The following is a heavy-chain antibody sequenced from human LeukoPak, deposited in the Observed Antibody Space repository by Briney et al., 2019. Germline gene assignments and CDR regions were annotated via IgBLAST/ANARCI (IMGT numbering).Heavy chain of an antibody. D-gene: IGHD1-26*01. CDR1: GFTFSNYN. V-gene: IGHV3-21*04. Sequence: GGSLRLSCAASGFTFSNYNMNWVRQAPGKGLEWVSYISSRGSYTYYADSVKGRFTISRDNAKNSLYLQMTTLRAEDTALYYCARGNRGRSYGGDSWGQGTLVTVSS. CDR2: ISSRGSYT. CDR3: ARGNRGRSYGGDS. J-gene: IGHJ4*02.